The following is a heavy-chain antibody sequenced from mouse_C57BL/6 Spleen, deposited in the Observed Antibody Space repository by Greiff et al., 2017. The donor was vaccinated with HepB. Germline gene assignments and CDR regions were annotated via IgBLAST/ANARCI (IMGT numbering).Heavy chain of an antibody. V-gene: IGHV1-64*01. Sequence: QVQLQQPGAELVKPGASVKLSCKASGYTFTSYWMHWVKQRPGQGLWWIGMIHPNSGSTNNNEKFKSKATLTVDKSSSTAYKQLSSLTSEDAAVYYCARDDYDGGAWFAYWGQGTLVTVSA. J-gene: IGHJ3*01. CDR2: IHPNSGST. D-gene: IGHD2-4*01. CDR1: GYTFTSYW. CDR3: ARDDYDGGAWFAY.